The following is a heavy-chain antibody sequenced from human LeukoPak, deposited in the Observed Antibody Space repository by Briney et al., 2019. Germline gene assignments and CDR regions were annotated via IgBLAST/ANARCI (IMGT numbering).Heavy chain of an antibody. CDR1: GFPFDVQT. CDR3: ARGGATRGRSEN. J-gene: IGHJ4*02. Sequence: GGSLRLSCAASGFPFDVQTMSWVRQAPGKGLDWVASMREDGTEIYYVDSVKGRFTISRDNPKNSLYLQMNSLRVGDTAVYYCARGGATRGRSENWGQGTLVTVSS. CDR2: MREDGTEI. V-gene: IGHV3-7*01. D-gene: IGHD1-26*01.